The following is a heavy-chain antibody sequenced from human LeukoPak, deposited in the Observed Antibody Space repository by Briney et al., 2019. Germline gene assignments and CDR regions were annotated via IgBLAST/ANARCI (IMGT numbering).Heavy chain of an antibody. Sequence: SETLSLTCTVSGGSISSYYWSWIRQPPGKGLEWIGYIYYSGSTNYNPSLKSRVTISVDTSKNQFSLKLSSVTAADTAVYYCARDPGVRGVIPHYYYYGMDVWGKGTTVTVPS. CDR3: ARDPGVRGVIPHYYYYGMDV. V-gene: IGHV4-59*01. D-gene: IGHD3-10*01. J-gene: IGHJ6*04. CDR1: GGSISSYY. CDR2: IYYSGST.